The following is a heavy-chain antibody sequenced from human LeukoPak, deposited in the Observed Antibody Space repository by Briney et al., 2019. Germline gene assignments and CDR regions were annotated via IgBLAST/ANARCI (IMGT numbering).Heavy chain of an antibody. Sequence: GGSLRLSCAASGFTFRRYAMNWVRQAPGKGLEWVAVISYDGSNKYYADSVKGRFTISRDNSKNTLYLQMNSLRAEDTAVYYCARERITIFGVVRGYFDYWGQGTLVTVSS. CDR3: ARERITIFGVVRGYFDY. CDR2: ISYDGSNK. CDR1: GFTFRRYA. J-gene: IGHJ4*02. V-gene: IGHV3-30-3*01. D-gene: IGHD3-3*01.